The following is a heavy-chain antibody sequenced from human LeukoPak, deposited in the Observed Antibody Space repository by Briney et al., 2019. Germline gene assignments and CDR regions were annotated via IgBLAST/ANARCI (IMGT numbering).Heavy chain of an antibody. V-gene: IGHV4-4*07. Sequence: PETLSLTCTVSGISINPYYWTWIRQPAGKGLEWIGRIIYTTGATNYNPSLNSRVTMSVDTSKNQISLRLSSVTAADTAVYYCMRDGPSWGLLWGLGTLVTVSS. D-gene: IGHD3-16*01. J-gene: IGHJ4*02. CDR2: IIYTTGAT. CDR1: GISINPYY. CDR3: MRDGPSWGLL.